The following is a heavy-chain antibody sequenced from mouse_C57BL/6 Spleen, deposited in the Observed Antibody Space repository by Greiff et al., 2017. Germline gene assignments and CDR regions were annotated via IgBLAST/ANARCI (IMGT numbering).Heavy chain of an antibody. CDR3: TSYDGYPYYAMDY. CDR2: IDPEDGDT. D-gene: IGHD2-3*01. CDR1: GFNIKDYY. J-gene: IGHJ4*01. Sequence: VQLQQSGAELVRPGASVKLSCTASGFNIKDYYMHWVKQRPEQGLEWIGRIDPEDGDTEYAPKFQGKATMTADTSSNTAYLPLSSLTSEDTAVYYCTSYDGYPYYAMDYWGQGTSVTVSS. V-gene: IGHV14-1*01.